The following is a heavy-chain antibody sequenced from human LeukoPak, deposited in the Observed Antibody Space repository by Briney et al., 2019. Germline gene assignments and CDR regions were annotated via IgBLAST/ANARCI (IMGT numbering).Heavy chain of an antibody. Sequence: PSETLSLTCTVSGGSISSGSYYWSWIRQPAGKGLEWIGRIYTSGSTNYNPSLKSRVTISVDTSKNQFSLRLTSVTAADTAVYYCATGKYGSGIDYWGQGTLVTVSS. V-gene: IGHV4-61*02. CDR3: ATGKYGSGIDY. J-gene: IGHJ4*02. D-gene: IGHD3-10*01. CDR2: IYTSGST. CDR1: GGSISSGSYY.